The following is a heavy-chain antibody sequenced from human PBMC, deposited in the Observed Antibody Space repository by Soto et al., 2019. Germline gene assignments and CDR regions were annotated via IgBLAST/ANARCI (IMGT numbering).Heavy chain of an antibody. J-gene: IGHJ5*02. Sequence: PSETLSLTCTVSGGSISSSSYYWGWIRQPPGKGLEWIGSIYYSGSTYYNPSLKSRVTISVDTSKNQFSLKLSSVTAADTAVYYCARPLVVVAATHSSFDPWGQGTLVTVS. V-gene: IGHV4-39*01. CDR1: GGSISSSSYY. CDR2: IYYSGST. D-gene: IGHD2-15*01. CDR3: ARPLVVVAATHSSFDP.